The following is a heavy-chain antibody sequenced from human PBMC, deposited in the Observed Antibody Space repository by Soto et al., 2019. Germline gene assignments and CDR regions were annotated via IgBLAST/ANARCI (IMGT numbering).Heavy chain of an antibody. CDR3: AKWLRHRRWGIEYCPPGSDV. CDR2: ISGSGGST. D-gene: IGHD2-15*01. V-gene: IGHV3-23*01. J-gene: IGHJ6*01. Sequence: GKGLDWFSAISGSGGSTYYADSVKGRFTISRDNSKNTLYLQMNSLRAEDTAVYYCAKWLRHRRWGIEYCPPGSDVWRNGSTVPV.